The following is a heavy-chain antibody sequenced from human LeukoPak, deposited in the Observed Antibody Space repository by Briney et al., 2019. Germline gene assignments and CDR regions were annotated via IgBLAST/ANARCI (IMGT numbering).Heavy chain of an antibody. CDR2: INPSGGST. V-gene: IGHV1-46*01. CDR1: GHTFTSYY. CDR3: ARAGSRDAFDI. D-gene: IGHD1-26*01. Sequence: GASVKVSCKASGHTFTSYYMHWVRQAPGQGLEWMGIINPSGGSTSYAQKFQGRVTMTRDTSTSTVYMELSSLRSEDTAVYYCARAGSRDAFDIWGQGTMVTVSS. J-gene: IGHJ3*02.